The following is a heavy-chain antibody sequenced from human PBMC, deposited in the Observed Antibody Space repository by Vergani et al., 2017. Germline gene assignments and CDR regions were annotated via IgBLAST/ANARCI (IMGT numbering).Heavy chain of an antibody. CDR2: IDHTGRP. CDR3: ARVNTETNGHLYYYYYMDV. D-gene: IGHD4-11*01. V-gene: IGHV4-34*01. CDR1: GGSFTSYH. J-gene: IGHJ6*03. Sequence: QVQLQQWGGGLLKPSETLSLTCVVNGGSFTSYHWTWIRQSPGEGLEWVGDIDHTGRPDYNPSRKSRLTMSVDNSRNQFSLKLNSVTATDTAIYFCARVNTETNGHLYYYYYMDVWGQGTAVTVS.